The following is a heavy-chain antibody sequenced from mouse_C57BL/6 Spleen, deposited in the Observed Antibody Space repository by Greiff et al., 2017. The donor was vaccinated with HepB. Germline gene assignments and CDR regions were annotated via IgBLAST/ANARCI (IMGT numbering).Heavy chain of an antibody. J-gene: IGHJ3*01. D-gene: IGHD1-1*01. CDR3: ARESLLRAFAY. Sequence: EVKLMESGPGLVKPSQSLSLTCSVTGYSITSGYYWNWIRQFPGNKLEWMGYISYDGSNNYNPSLKNRISITRDTSKNQFFLKLNSVTTEDTATYYCARESLLRAFAYWGQGTLVTVSA. CDR1: GYSITSGYY. V-gene: IGHV3-6*01. CDR2: ISYDGSN.